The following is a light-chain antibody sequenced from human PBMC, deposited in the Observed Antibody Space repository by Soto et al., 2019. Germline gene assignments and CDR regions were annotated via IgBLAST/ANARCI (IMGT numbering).Light chain of an antibody. CDR2: EVR. V-gene: IGLV2-8*01. J-gene: IGLJ2*01. CDR1: SNDLGGYNY. CDR3: SSYGGSDNLI. Sequence: QSVLTQPPSASGSPGPSVTISCTGSSNDLGGYNYVSWYQHHPGKAPKLIIYEVRERPSGVPDRFSGSKSGNTASLTVSGLQAEDEADYYCSSYGGSDNLIFGGGTKLTVL.